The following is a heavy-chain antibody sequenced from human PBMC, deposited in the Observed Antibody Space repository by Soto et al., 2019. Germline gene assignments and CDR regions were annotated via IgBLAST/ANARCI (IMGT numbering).Heavy chain of an antibody. V-gene: IGHV1-3*01. CDR2: LNPGNGNT. CDR3: ARDQGIPYCGGDCYSDWYFDL. D-gene: IGHD2-21*01. Sequence: QVQLVQSGAEVKEPGASVKVSCRASGYTFTNYAIHWVRQAPGQRLEWMGWLNPGNGNTKYPQKFQGRVTITRDTSASTAYMFLSSLRSEDTAVYYCARDQGIPYCGGDCYSDWYFDLWGRGTLVPVSS. CDR1: GYTFTNYA. J-gene: IGHJ2*01.